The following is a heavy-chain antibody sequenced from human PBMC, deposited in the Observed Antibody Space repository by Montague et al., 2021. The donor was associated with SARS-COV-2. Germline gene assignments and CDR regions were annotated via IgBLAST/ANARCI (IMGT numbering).Heavy chain of an antibody. Sequence: SETLSLTCSVSGGSISSDYWSWIRQPPGKGLEWIGYIYYSGTTTYNPSLKSRVTFSVYTSTNQFSLQLSSVTAADTAVYYCARHPRGYYYYVWRSPSYYFDYWGQGTLVTVSS. J-gene: IGHJ4*02. V-gene: IGHV4-59*08. CDR3: ARHPRGYYYYVWRSPSYYFDY. CDR1: GGSISSDY. CDR2: IYYSGTT. D-gene: IGHD3-16*01.